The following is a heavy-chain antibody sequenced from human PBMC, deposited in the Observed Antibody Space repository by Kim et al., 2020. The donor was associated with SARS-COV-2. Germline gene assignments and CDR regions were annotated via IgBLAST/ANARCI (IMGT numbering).Heavy chain of an antibody. D-gene: IGHD3-22*01. Sequence: SETLSLTCTVSGGSISSSSYYWGWIRQPPGKGLEWIGSIYYSGSTYYNPSLKSRVTISVDTSKNQFSLKLSSVTAADTAVYYCASPVDSSGYLQPYYWGQGTLVTVSS. CDR2: IYYSGST. V-gene: IGHV4-39*01. CDR1: GGSISSSSYY. J-gene: IGHJ4*02. CDR3: ASPVDSSGYLQPYY.